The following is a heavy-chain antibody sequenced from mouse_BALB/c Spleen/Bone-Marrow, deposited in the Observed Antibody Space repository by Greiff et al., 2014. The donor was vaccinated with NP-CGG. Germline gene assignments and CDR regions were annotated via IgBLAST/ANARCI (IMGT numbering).Heavy chain of an antibody. D-gene: IGHD2-3*01. J-gene: IGHJ2*01. CDR2: INPDSSMI. CDR3: ARLGYYGYFDY. Sequence: EVQRVESGGGLVQPGGSLKLSCAASGFDFSRYWMSWVRQAPGKGLEWIGEINPDSSMINYTPSLKDKFIISRDNAKNTLYLQMSKVRSEDTALYYCARLGYYGYFDYWGQGTTLTVSS. CDR1: GFDFSRYW. V-gene: IGHV4-1*02.